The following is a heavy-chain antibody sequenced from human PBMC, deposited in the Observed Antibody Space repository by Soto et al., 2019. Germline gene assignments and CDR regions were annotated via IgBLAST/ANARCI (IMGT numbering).Heavy chain of an antibody. D-gene: IGHD5-12*01. CDR2: IYHSGST. Sequence: PSGSLSLTCAVSSGSISSSNWWSCFRQPPGKGLEWIGEIYHSGSTNYNPSLKGRVTISVDTSKNQFSLKLSSVTAADTAVYYCAREPGGYSGYDAFDYWGQGTLVTVSS. CDR1: SGSISSSNW. V-gene: IGHV4-4*02. J-gene: IGHJ4*02. CDR3: AREPGGYSGYDAFDY.